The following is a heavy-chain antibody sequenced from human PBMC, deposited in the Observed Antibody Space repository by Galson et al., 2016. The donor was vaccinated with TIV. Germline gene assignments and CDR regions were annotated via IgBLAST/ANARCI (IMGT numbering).Heavy chain of an antibody. CDR1: GAIFNSYA. CDR3: ARGSGYNCGTPFDF. CDR2: IIAIFRIA. Sequence: SVKVSCKASGAIFNSYAISWVRQAPGQGLEWMGGIIAIFRIANYAQKFQGRVTITADESTSTAYMELSSLRSEDTAVYYCARGSGYNCGTPFDFWGQGTLVTVSS. V-gene: IGHV1-69*13. D-gene: IGHD5-18*01. J-gene: IGHJ4*02.